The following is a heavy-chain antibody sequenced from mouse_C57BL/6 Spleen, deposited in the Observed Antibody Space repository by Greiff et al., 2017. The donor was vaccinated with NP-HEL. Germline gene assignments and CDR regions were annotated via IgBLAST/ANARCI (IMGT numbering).Heavy chain of an antibody. CDR3: AKRYDHSFDY. J-gene: IGHJ2*02. CDR2: INPSTGGT. V-gene: IGHV1-42*01. CDR1: GYSFTGYY. D-gene: IGHD2-14*01. Sequence: VQLKQSGPELVKPGASVKISCKASGYSFTGYYMNWVKQSPEKSLEWIGEINPSTGGTTSNQKFKAKATLTVDKSSSTAYMQLKSLTSDDSAVYCSAKRYDHSFDYWGQGTSLTVSS.